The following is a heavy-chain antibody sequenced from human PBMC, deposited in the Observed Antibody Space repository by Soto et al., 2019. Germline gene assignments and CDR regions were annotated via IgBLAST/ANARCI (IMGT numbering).Heavy chain of an antibody. D-gene: IGHD3-22*01. V-gene: IGHV5-10-1*01. CDR2: IDPDDSYS. CDR1: GYNFTANW. CDR3: ARLYETSNYYFLAWFDP. Sequence: PGASLKISCQTSGYNFTANWIAWVRQVPGKGLEYMGRIDPDDSYSNYSPSFEGHVTLSVDKSVNTAFLQWSSLKASDTAMYYCARLYETSNYYFLAWFDPWGQGTLVTVSS. J-gene: IGHJ5*02.